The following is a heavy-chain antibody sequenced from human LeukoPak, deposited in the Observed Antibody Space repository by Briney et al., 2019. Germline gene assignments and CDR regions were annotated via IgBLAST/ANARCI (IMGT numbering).Heavy chain of an antibody. CDR1: GGSISHYF. D-gene: IGHD6-19*01. CDR3: EKTVAGYWYFDL. CDR2: IYYSGST. V-gene: IGHV4-59*08. J-gene: IGHJ2*01. Sequence: TSETLSLTCTVSGGSISHYFWSWIRQPPGKALEWIGYIYYSGSTNYNPSLKSRVTISVDTSKNQFSLKLSSVTAADTAVYYCEKTVAGYWYFDLWGRGTLVTVSS.